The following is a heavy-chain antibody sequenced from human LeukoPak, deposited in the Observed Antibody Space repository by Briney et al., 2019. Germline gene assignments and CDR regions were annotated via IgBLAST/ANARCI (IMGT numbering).Heavy chain of an antibody. J-gene: IGHJ4*02. D-gene: IGHD5-18*01. Sequence: GGSLRLSCAASGFTFSSYAMHWVRQAPGKGLEYVSAISSNGGSTYYANSVKGRFTISRDNSKNILFLQMGSLRAEATAVYYWARTMAPGRYSYGLSYWGQGTLVTVSS. V-gene: IGHV3-64*01. CDR1: GFTFSSYA. CDR2: ISSNGGST. CDR3: ARTMAPGRYSYGLSY.